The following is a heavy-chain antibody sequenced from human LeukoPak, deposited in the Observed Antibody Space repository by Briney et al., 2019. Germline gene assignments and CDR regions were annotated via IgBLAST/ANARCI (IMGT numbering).Heavy chain of an antibody. CDR1: GLSFDTHW. D-gene: IGHD2-2*01. J-gene: IGHJ4*02. V-gene: IGHV3-7*01. CDR2: IKPDGSAE. Sequence: GGSLRLSCEASGLSFDTHWMNSGRPFPGGGLEWVANIKPDGSAEDCLDPVKGRFSISRDNVKNLVYLQLNSLRTEDTAVYYCSGRSGFSSIYWGEGTLVTVSS. CDR3: SGRSGFSSIY.